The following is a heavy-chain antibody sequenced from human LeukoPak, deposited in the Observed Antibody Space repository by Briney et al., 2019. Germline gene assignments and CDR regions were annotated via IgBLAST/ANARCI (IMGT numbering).Heavy chain of an antibody. CDR2: ISGSGGST. CDR3: AKPGYGSGSYPPCGMDV. D-gene: IGHD3-10*01. Sequence: GGSLRLSCAASGFTFSSYAMSWVRQAPGKGLEWVSAISGSGGSTYYADSVKGRFTISRDNSKNTLYLQMNSLRAEDTAVYYCAKPGYGSGSYPPCGMDVWGQGTTVTVSS. V-gene: IGHV3-23*01. J-gene: IGHJ6*02. CDR1: GFTFSSYA.